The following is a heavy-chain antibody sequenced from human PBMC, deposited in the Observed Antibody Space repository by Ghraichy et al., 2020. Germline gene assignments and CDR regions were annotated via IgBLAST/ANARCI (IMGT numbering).Heavy chain of an antibody. CDR3: ARVSIDFWSGYYYYYYYYMDV. Sequence: GGSLRLSCAASGFTFSSYWMSWVRQAPGKGLEWVANIKQDGSEKYYVDSVKGRFTISRDNAKNSLYLQMNSLRAEDTAVYYCARVSIDFWSGYYYYYYYYMDVWGKGTTVTVSS. D-gene: IGHD3-3*01. J-gene: IGHJ6*03. CDR1: GFTFSSYW. CDR2: IKQDGSEK. V-gene: IGHV3-7*03.